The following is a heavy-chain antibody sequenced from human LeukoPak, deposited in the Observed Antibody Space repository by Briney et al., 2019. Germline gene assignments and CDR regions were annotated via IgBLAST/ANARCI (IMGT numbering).Heavy chain of an antibody. V-gene: IGHV1-2*02. D-gene: IGHD4/OR15-4a*01. CDR2: INPNRGGT. Sequence: ASVKVSCKASGYTFTGYYMHWVRQAPGQGLEWMGWINPNRGGTNYAQKFQGRVTMTRDTSISTAYMELSRLRSDDTAVYYCARDLDDYYYYYYMDVWGKGTTVTISS. J-gene: IGHJ6*03. CDR3: ARDLDDYYYYYYMDV. CDR1: GYTFTGYY.